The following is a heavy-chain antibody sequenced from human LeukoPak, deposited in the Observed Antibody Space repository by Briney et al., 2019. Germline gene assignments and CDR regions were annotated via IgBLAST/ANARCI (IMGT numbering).Heavy chain of an antibody. CDR3: ARDQLGAVLYFDY. Sequence: GTLRLSCAASGFTFSTYGMSWVRQAPGKGLEWVSVITGSGGSTYYADSVKGRFTISRDNSKNTLYLQINSLRVEDTAVYYCARDQLGAVLYFDYWGQGTLVTASS. V-gene: IGHV3-23*01. J-gene: IGHJ4*02. CDR2: ITGSGGST. CDR1: GFTFSTYG. D-gene: IGHD1-1*01.